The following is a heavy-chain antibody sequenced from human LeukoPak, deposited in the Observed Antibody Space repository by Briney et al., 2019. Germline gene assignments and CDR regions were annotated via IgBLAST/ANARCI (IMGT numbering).Heavy chain of an antibody. Sequence: SETLSLTCSVSGGSISSYYWSWIRQPASKGLEWIGRIYTIVSTNYNPSLKSRVTMSVDTSKNQFSLRRSSVTAADTAVYCCARSPRDENLFDYGGQGTLVTVSS. J-gene: IGHJ4*02. V-gene: IGHV4-4*07. D-gene: IGHD5-24*01. CDR1: GGSISSYY. CDR2: IYTIVST. CDR3: ARSPRDENLFDY.